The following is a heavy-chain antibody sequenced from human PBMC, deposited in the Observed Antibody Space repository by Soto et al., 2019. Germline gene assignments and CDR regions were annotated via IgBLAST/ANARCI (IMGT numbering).Heavy chain of an antibody. V-gene: IGHV1-18*01. J-gene: IGHJ4*02. Sequence: ASVKVSCKASGYTFTSYGISWVRQAPGQGLEWVGWISAYNGNTNYAQKLQGRVTMTTDTSTSTAYMELRSLRSDDTAVYYCALGPHGDYDFPYWAQEALVTVSS. CDR2: ISAYNGNT. CDR3: ALGPHGDYDFPY. D-gene: IGHD4-17*01. CDR1: GYTFTSYG.